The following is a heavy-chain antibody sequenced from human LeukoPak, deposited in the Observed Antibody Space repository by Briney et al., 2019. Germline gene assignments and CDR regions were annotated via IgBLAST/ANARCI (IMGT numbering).Heavy chain of an antibody. V-gene: IGHV4-39*01. Sequence: SETLSLTCTVSGGSISSYYWSWIRQPPGKGLEWIGSIYYSGTTYYNPSLESRVTMSVDTSKNYFSLKLTSVTGADTAVYYCARQTKLWFGDPDPDFFNIWGQGTMVTVSS. CDR1: GGSISSYY. CDR3: ARQTKLWFGDPDPDFFNI. CDR2: IYYSGTT. D-gene: IGHD3-10*01. J-gene: IGHJ3*02.